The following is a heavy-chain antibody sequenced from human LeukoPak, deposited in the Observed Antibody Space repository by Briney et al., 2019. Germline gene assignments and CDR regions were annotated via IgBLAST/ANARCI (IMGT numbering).Heavy chain of an antibody. Sequence: SETLSLTCSVSGGSISSHYWTWIRQPPGKGLEWIGYIHNSGSINYNPSLKSRVTISVDTSRNQFSLKLTSVTAADTAVYYCARWLYSSSWSRCLDPWGQGTLVTVSS. D-gene: IGHD6-13*01. CDR3: ARWLYSSSWSRCLDP. CDR2: IHNSGSI. J-gene: IGHJ5*02. CDR1: GGSISSHY. V-gene: IGHV4-59*11.